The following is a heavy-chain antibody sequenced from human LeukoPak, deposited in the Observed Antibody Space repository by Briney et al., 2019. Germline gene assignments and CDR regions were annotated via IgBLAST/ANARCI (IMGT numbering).Heavy chain of an antibody. CDR3: ASYPSQSWDYYDSSGYYH. V-gene: IGHV1-69*13. J-gene: IGHJ5*02. D-gene: IGHD3-22*01. Sequence: SVKVSCKASGYTFTTYPINWVRQAPGQGLEWMGGIIPIFGTANYAQKFQGRVTITADESTSTAYMELSSLRSEDTAVYYCASYPSQSWDYYDSSGYYHWGQGTLVTVSS. CDR2: IIPIFGTA. CDR1: GYTFTTYP.